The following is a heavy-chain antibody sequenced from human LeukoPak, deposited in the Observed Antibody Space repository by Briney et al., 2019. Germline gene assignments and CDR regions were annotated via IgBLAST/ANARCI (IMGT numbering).Heavy chain of an antibody. CDR1: GFTFDDYA. CDR2: ISWNSGSI. D-gene: IGHD3-3*01. Sequence: QAGGSLRLSCAASGFTFDDYAMHWVRQAPGKGLEWVSGISWNSGSIGYADSVKGRFTISRDNSKNTLYLQMNSLRAEDTAVYYCAKAHYDFWSGYFWVLDYYFDYWGQGTLVTVSS. J-gene: IGHJ4*02. V-gene: IGHV3-9*01. CDR3: AKAHYDFWSGYFWVLDYYFDY.